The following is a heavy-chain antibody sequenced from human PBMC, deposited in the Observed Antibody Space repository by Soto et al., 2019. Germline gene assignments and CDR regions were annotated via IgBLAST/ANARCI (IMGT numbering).Heavy chain of an antibody. CDR2: INAGNGNT. CDR1: GYTFTSYA. V-gene: IGHV1-3*01. CDR3: ARGYPPLDYYYYYYMDV. Sequence: ASVKVSCKASGYTFTSYAMHWVRQAPGQRLEWMGWINAGNGNTKYSQKFQGRVTITRDTSASTAYMELSSLRSEDTVVYYCARGYPPLDYYYYYYMDVWGKGTTVTVSS. J-gene: IGHJ6*03. D-gene: IGHD2-15*01.